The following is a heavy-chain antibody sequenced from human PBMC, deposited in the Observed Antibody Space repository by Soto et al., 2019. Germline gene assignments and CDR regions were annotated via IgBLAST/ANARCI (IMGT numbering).Heavy chain of an antibody. CDR2: ISGSGGST. V-gene: IGHV3-23*01. CDR1: GFTFSSYA. Sequence: LRLSCAASGFTFSSYAMSWVRQAPGKGLVWVSAISGSGGSTYYADSVKGLFTISRDNSKNTLYLQMNSLRAEDTAVYYCAKDLFLSTVTTSDYWGQGTLVTVSS. D-gene: IGHD4-17*01. CDR3: AKDLFLSTVTTSDY. J-gene: IGHJ4*02.